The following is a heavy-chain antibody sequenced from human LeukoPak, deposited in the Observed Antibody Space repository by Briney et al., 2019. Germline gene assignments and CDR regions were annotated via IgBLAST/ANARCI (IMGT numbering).Heavy chain of an antibody. J-gene: IGHJ5*02. CDR2: INHSGST. Sequence: SETLSLTCAVYGGSFSGYYWSWIRQPPGKGLEWIGEINHSGSTNYNPSLKSRVTISVDTSKNQFSLTLSSAPAADTAVYYCARGVTRRKSPFDHWGQGTLVTVSS. V-gene: IGHV4-34*01. CDR3: ARGVTRRKSPFDH. D-gene: IGHD1-14*01. CDR1: GGSFSGYY.